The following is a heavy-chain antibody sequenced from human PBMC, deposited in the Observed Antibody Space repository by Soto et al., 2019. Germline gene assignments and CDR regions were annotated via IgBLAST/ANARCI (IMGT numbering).Heavy chain of an antibody. J-gene: IGHJ3*02. Sequence: GGSLRLSCAAAGFTFSSYAVSWVSQAPGKGLEWVSAISGSVGSTYYANSVKGRFTISRDNSKNTLFLQMSSMRAEDTAVYFCAKDLWFGDPDAFDIWGQGTMVTVSS. V-gene: IGHV3-23*01. CDR2: ISGSVGST. CDR1: GFTFSSYA. CDR3: AKDLWFGDPDAFDI. D-gene: IGHD3-10*01.